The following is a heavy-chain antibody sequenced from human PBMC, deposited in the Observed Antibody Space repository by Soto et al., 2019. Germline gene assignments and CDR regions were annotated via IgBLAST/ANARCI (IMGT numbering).Heavy chain of an antibody. J-gene: IGHJ4*02. Sequence: PSETLSLTCTLSGGSIRSYYWTWIRQPPGKGLEWIGYISYRGSTNYAPSLASRVTISVDTSKNQFSLKLSSVTAADTAVYYCARGRRYYYDSSGYSKAWYFDYWGQGTLVTVSS. D-gene: IGHD3-22*01. CDR2: ISYRGST. V-gene: IGHV4-59*12. CDR3: ARGRRYYYDSSGYSKAWYFDY. CDR1: GGSIRSYY.